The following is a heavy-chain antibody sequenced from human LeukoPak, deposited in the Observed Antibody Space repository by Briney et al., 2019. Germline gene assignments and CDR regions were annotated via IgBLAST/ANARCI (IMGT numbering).Heavy chain of an antibody. J-gene: IGHJ6*03. Sequence: SETLSLTCTVSGVSISSSNSYWGWIRQPPGKGLEWIGSIYYSGNTYYNASLKSQVSISIDTSKNQFSLKLSSVTAADTAVYYCARDSRYYYYYYMDVWGKGTTVTVSS. CDR2: IYYSGNT. CDR1: GVSISSSNSY. V-gene: IGHV4-39*07. CDR3: ARDSRYYYYYYMDV.